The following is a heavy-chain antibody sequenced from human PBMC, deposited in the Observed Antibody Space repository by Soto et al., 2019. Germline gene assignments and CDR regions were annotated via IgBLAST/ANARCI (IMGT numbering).Heavy chain of an antibody. Sequence: GGSLRLSCAASGFTFSSYAMSWVRQAPGKGLEWVSAISGSGGSTYYADSVKGRFTISRDNAKNSLYLQMNSLRAEDTAVYYCARGREGGGYFDYWGQGTLVTVSS. CDR1: GFTFSSYA. CDR3: ARGREGGGYFDY. CDR2: ISGSGGST. V-gene: IGHV3-23*01. J-gene: IGHJ4*02. D-gene: IGHD3-16*01.